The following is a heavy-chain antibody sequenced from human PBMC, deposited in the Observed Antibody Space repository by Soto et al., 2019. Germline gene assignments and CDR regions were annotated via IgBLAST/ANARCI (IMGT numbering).Heavy chain of an antibody. CDR2: IYYSGST. V-gene: IGHV4-39*01. J-gene: IGHJ5*02. CDR1: GGSINSRSYF. Sequence: ASETLSLTCSVSGGSINSRSYFWGWVRQPPGKGLEWIGSIYYSGSTYYNPSLRSRVTISVDTSKNQFSLKLNSVTAADTAVFYCARHYSSGSRNWFDPWGQGTLVTVSS. CDR3: ARHYSSGSRNWFDP. D-gene: IGHD6-19*01.